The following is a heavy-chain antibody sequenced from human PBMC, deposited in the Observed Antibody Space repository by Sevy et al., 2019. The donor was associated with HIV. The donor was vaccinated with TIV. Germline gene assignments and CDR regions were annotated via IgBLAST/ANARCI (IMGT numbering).Heavy chain of an antibody. J-gene: IGHJ4*02. CDR3: ATHAGIAAAGRVFDY. V-gene: IGHV3-72*01. D-gene: IGHD6-13*01. CDR1: GFTFSAHY. Sequence: GGSLGLSFEASGFTFSAHYMEWVRQAQGRGREWVGGIRNKADSYTTEYAASVKGRFTISRDDSKNSLYLLMNSLKTEDTDVYYCATHAGIAAAGRVFDYWGQGTLVTVSS. CDR2: IRNKADSYTT.